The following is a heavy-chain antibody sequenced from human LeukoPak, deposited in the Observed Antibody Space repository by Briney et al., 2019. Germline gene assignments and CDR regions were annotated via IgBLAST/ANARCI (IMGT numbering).Heavy chain of an antibody. CDR3: AKAEGKNPTGGRWLD. J-gene: IGHJ4*02. CDR2: ISGSGGYT. V-gene: IGHV3-23*01. D-gene: IGHD6-19*01. CDR1: GFSFSTYA. Sequence: GGSLRLSCAGSGFSFSTYAMTWVRQAPGMGLESVSAISGSGGYTYYADSVKGRFTISRDNSKITLYLQMNSLRADDTAIDYCAKAEGKNPTGGRWLDWGQGTLATVSS.